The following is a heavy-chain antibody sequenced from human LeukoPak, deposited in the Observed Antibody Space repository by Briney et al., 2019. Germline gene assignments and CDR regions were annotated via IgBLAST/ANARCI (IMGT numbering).Heavy chain of an antibody. CDR1: GGSFSGYY. CDR2: INHSGST. D-gene: IGHD6-13*01. V-gene: IGHV4-34*01. J-gene: IGHJ4*02. Sequence: SETLSLTFAVYGGSFSGYYWSWIRQPPGKGLEWMGEINHSGSTSDNPSLKSRVTISVDTSKNQFSLQLSSVTAADTAVYYCARVAAARLGLFDYWGQGTLVTVSS. CDR3: ARVAAARLGLFDY.